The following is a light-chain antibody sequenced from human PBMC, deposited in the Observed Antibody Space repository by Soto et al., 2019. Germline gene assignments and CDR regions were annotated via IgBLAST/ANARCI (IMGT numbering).Light chain of an antibody. CDR2: DAS. Sequence: EIVLTQSPGTLSLSPGERATLSCRASQRVSSNYLAWYQQKPGQAPRLLIYDASTRATGIPARFSGSGSGTEFTLTISSLQPEDFAVYYCQQYNNRPPWTFGQGTKVDIK. V-gene: IGKV3-15*01. CDR1: QRVSSN. CDR3: QQYNNRPPWT. J-gene: IGKJ1*01.